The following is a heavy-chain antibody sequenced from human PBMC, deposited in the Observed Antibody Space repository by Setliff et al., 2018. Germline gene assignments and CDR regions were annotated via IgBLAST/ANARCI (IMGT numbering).Heavy chain of an antibody. CDR2: LYGGGNT. CDR1: GFTVSSND. CDR3: RQWFGELSRDY. D-gene: IGHD3-10*01. J-gene: IGHJ4*02. Sequence: SCAASGFTVSSNDMSWVRQAPGKGLEWIALLYGGGNTFYADSVKGRFTISGDSSKNAVYLQMNSLRADDTAVYYCRQWFGELSRDYWGPGTLVTVSS. V-gene: IGHV3-53*01.